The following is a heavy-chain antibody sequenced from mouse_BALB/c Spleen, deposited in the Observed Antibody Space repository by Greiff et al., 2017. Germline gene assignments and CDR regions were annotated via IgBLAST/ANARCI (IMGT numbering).Heavy chain of an antibody. Sequence: EVQLVESGGGLVQPGGSLKLSCAASGFTFSSYTMSWVRQTREKRLEWVAYISNGGGSTYYPDTVKGRFTISRDNAKNTLYLQMSSLKSEDTAMYYCARRDWGYAMDYWGQGTSVTVSS. CDR1: GFTFSSYT. J-gene: IGHJ4*01. D-gene: IGHD4-1*01. CDR2: ISNGGGST. CDR3: ARRDWGYAMDY. V-gene: IGHV5-12-2*01.